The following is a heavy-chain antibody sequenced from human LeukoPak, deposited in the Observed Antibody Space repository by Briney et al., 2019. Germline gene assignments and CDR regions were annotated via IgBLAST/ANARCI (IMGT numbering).Heavy chain of an antibody. V-gene: IGHV6-1*01. Sequence: SQTLSLTCAISGDSFSSNNGAWNWIRQSPSRGLEWLGRTYYRSKWYNDYAESMKGRITINPDTSKNQFSLQLNSVTPDDTAVYYCARDFGNTGWYTFDYWGQGSLVTVSS. J-gene: IGHJ4*02. D-gene: IGHD6-19*01. CDR2: TYYRSKWYN. CDR1: GDSFSSNNGA. CDR3: ARDFGNTGWYTFDY.